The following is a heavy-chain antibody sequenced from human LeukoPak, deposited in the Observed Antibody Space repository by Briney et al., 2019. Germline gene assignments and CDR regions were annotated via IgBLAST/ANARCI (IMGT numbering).Heavy chain of an antibody. V-gene: IGHV1-18*04. Sequence: ASVKVSCKTSDHPFSTYGIGWVRQPPGEGPEGMGGIHVHNGDTKYPQKFRGRVTMTADSPTRTAYMELKTLTSDDTGVYYCATEVGEWGIFDFWGQGTLLSVSS. CDR1: DHPFSTYG. CDR3: ATEVGEWGIFDF. D-gene: IGHD3-16*01. CDR2: IHVHNGDT. J-gene: IGHJ4*02.